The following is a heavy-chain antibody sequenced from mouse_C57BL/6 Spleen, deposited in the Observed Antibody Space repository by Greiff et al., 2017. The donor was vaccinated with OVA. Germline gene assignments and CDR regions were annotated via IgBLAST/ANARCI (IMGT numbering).Heavy chain of an antibody. CDR2: IWRGGGT. V-gene: IGHV2-5*01. CDR3: AIYDYDGSWFAY. Sequence: VQLQHSGPGLVQPSQCLSITCTVSGFSLTSYGVHWVRQSPGKGLEWLGVIWRGGGTAYNAAFMSRLSLTKDNAKNQVYFNMNSLQADDTAIYYCAIYDYDGSWFAYWGQGTLVTVSA. CDR1: GFSLTSYG. J-gene: IGHJ3*01. D-gene: IGHD2-4*01.